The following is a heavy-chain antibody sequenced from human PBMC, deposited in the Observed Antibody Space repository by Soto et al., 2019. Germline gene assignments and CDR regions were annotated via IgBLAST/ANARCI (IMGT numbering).Heavy chain of an antibody. CDR3: ARDQFYCSGGSCYAAYFQH. J-gene: IGHJ1*01. CDR1: GFTFSSYG. V-gene: IGHV3-33*01. Sequence: PGGSLRLSCAASGFTFSSYGMHWVRQAPGKGLEWVAVIWYDGSNKYYADSVKGRFTISRDNSKNTLYLQMNSLRAEDTAVYYCARDQFYCSGGSCYAAYFQHCGQGPLVTVYS. D-gene: IGHD2-15*01. CDR2: IWYDGSNK.